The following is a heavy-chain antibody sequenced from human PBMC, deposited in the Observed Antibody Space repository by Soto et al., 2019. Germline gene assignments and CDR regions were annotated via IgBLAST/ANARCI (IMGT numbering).Heavy chain of an antibody. Sequence: EVQLLESGGGLVPPGGSLRLSYAASGFTFNNYAMTWVRKAPGKGREWVSAISGGGDTTSYADSVKGRFTVSRDGSKNTLYLQMSSLRAEDTALYYCAKGRGGSGSLTPRVDFWGQGTLVTVSS. V-gene: IGHV3-23*01. CDR1: GFTFNNYA. CDR2: ISGGGDTT. CDR3: AKGRGGSGSLTPRVDF. D-gene: IGHD3-10*01. J-gene: IGHJ4*02.